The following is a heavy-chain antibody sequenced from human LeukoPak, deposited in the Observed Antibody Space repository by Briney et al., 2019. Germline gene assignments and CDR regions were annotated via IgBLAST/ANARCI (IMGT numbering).Heavy chain of an antibody. Sequence: PGRSLRLSCAASGFTFSSHGMHWVRQAPGKGLESVAVIWYDGSNKYYADSVKGRFTISRDNSKNTLYLQMNSLRAEDTAVYYCAKGDYDYGGFDPWAQGTLVTVSS. V-gene: IGHV3-33*06. CDR3: AKGDYDYGGFDP. J-gene: IGHJ5*02. CDR1: GFTFSSHG. D-gene: IGHD3-3*01. CDR2: IWYDGSNK.